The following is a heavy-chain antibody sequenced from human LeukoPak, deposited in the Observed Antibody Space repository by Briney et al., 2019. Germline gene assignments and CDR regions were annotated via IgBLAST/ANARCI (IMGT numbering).Heavy chain of an antibody. D-gene: IGHD1-26*01. J-gene: IGHJ5*02. CDR1: GYTFTSYD. CDR2: MNPNSGNT. CDR3: ATMFDIVGATNWFDP. Sequence: GASVKVSCKASGYTFTSYDINWVRQATGQGLEWMGWMNPNSGNTGYAQKFQGRVTMTEDTSTDTAYMELSSLRSEDTAVYYCATMFDIVGATNWFDPWGQGTLVTVSS. V-gene: IGHV1-8*01.